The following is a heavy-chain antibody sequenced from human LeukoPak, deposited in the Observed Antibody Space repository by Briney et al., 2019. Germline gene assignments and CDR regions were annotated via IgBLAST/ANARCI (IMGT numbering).Heavy chain of an antibody. CDR2: ISGSGGST. CDR1: GFTFSSYA. D-gene: IGHD6-19*01. CDR3: AKASVISGWYKTYYFDY. J-gene: IGHJ4*02. Sequence: GGSLRLSCAASGFTFSSYAMSWVRQAPGKGLEWVSAISGSGGSTYYADSVKGRFTISRDNSKNTLYLQMNSLRAEDTALCYCAKASVISGWYKTYYFDYWGQGTLVTVSS. V-gene: IGHV3-23*01.